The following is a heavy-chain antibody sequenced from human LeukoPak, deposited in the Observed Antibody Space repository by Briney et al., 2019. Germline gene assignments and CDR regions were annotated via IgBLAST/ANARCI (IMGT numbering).Heavy chain of an antibody. D-gene: IGHD4-11*01. Sequence: GGSLRLSCAASGFTFSSYWMSWVRQAPGKGLEWVANIKQDGSEKYYVDSVKGRFTISRDNAKNSLYLQMNSLRAEDTAVYHCARDPVQMTTVTTVSYYYMDVWGKGTTVTVSS. CDR1: GFTFSSYW. J-gene: IGHJ6*03. V-gene: IGHV3-7*01. CDR3: ARDPVQMTTVTTVSYYYMDV. CDR2: IKQDGSEK.